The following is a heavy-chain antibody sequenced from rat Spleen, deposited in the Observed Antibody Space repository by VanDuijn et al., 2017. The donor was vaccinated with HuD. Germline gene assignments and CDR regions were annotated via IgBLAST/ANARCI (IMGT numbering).Heavy chain of an antibody. Sequence: EVQLVESGGGLVQPGRSLKLSCAASGFTFSNYYMAWVRQAPTKGLGWVAYISAGGDNTYYRDFVKGRFTISRDNAKSTQYLQLDSLMSEDTATYYCTTDTFYDGTYYPGGFDYWGQGVMVTVSS. CDR2: ISAGGDNT. J-gene: IGHJ2*01. CDR3: TTDTFYDGTYYPGGFDY. CDR1: GFTFSNYY. D-gene: IGHD1-12*02. V-gene: IGHV5-27*01.